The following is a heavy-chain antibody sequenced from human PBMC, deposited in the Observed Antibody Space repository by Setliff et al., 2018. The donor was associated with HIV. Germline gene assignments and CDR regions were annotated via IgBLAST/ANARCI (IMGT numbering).Heavy chain of an antibody. CDR1: GGSISSGSYY. CDR3: ASRRGGGFLAWPDPYFDY. CDR2: IYTSGST. J-gene: IGHJ4*02. Sequence: SETLSLTCTVSGGSISSGSYYWSWIRQPAGKGLEWIGHIYTSGSTNYNPSLKSRVIISIDTSKNHFSLKLFSVTAADTAVYYCASRRGGGFLAWPDPYFDYWGQGTLVTVSS. D-gene: IGHD3-3*01. V-gene: IGHV4-61*09.